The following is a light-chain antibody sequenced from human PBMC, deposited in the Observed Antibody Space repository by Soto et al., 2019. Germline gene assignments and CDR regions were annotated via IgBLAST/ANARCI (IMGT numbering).Light chain of an antibody. Sequence: DIQMTQSPSSLSASVGDRVTITCRASQSFSSYLNWYQQKPWQAPKLLIYAASSLQSGFPSRFSGSGSGTDFTITVRSLQPDAFATYYCQQRYVTPRTFGHGNKREIK. CDR3: QQRYVTPRT. CDR2: AAS. CDR1: QSFSSY. J-gene: IGKJ2*02. V-gene: IGKV1-39*01.